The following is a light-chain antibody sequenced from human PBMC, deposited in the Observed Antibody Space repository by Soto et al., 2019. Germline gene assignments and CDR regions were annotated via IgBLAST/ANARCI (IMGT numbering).Light chain of an antibody. CDR2: DAS. Sequence: EIVLTQSPAALSLSPGERATLSCRASQNVNSFLAWYQQKPGLAPRLLIYDASNRATGIPARFSGSGSGTDFTLTISSLEPEDFAVYYCQQCSAWPQTLGQGTKLEIK. CDR1: QNVNSF. J-gene: IGKJ2*01. V-gene: IGKV3-11*01. CDR3: QQCSAWPQT.